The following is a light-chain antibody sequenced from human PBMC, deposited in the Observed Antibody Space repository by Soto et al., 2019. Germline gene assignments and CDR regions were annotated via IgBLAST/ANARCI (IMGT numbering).Light chain of an antibody. V-gene: IGLV2-14*01. Sequence: QSALTQPASVSGSLGQSITISCTGTNSDVGSYNYVSWYQQHPGKAPKLMIYEVSNRPSGVSNRFSGSKSGNTASLTISGLQAEDEADYYCSSYTSSSTVVFGGGTKLTVL. CDR2: EVS. CDR3: SSYTSSSTVV. J-gene: IGLJ2*01. CDR1: NSDVGSYNY.